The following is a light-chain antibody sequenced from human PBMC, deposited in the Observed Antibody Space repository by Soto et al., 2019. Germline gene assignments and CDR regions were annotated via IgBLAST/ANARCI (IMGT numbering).Light chain of an antibody. CDR2: DAS. V-gene: IGKV1-5*01. Sequence: DIQMTQSPSTLSASVGDRVTITCRASPSISSWLAWYQQKPGKAPKLLIYDASSLEGGVPSRFSSSGSGTEFTLTISSLQPDDFATYYDQHYYSYSWTFGQGTKVEIK. J-gene: IGKJ1*01. CDR1: PSISSW. CDR3: QHYYSYSWT.